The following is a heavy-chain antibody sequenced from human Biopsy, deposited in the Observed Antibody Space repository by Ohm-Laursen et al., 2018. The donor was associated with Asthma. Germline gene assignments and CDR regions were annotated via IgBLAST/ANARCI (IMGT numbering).Heavy chain of an antibody. D-gene: IGHD3-9*01. CDR3: ARTYYDFLTGQVNDAFAL. CDR1: GYTFINYA. Sequence: ASVKVSCKASGYTFINYAIHWVRQAPGQRLEWMGWINAGNGNTKYSQKVQGRVTITRDTSASTAYMDLRSLRSEDTAMYYCARTYYDFLTGQVNDAFALRGQGTMVTVSS. V-gene: IGHV1-3*01. J-gene: IGHJ3*01. CDR2: INAGNGNT.